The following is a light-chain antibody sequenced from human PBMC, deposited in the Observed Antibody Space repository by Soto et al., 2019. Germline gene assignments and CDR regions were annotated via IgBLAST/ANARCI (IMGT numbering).Light chain of an antibody. V-gene: IGKV3-11*01. CDR1: QTVGTY. J-gene: IGKJ5*01. CDR2: DAS. Sequence: EIVLTQFPATLSLFPGETATLSCRASQTVGTYLAWYQQKPGQDPRLLISDASNRATGFPTRFSGSGSGTDFTLTISSLEPEDFAVYFCQQRNNWPRITFGQGTRLEIK. CDR3: QQRNNWPRIT.